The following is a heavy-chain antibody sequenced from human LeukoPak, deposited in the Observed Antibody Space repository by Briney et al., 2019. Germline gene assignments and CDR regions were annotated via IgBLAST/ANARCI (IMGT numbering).Heavy chain of an antibody. CDR3: GRRPAVDGPIDN. J-gene: IGHJ4*02. CDR2: IYSSGTT. D-gene: IGHD3/OR15-3a*01. V-gene: IGHV4-59*02. Sequence: SETLSLACVVSGGSVHRYFWTWVRQPPGKGLEWIGRIYSSGTTDYSPSLKSRLTIAIDTSKNQFSLRLASVTAADTAVYYCGRRPAVDGPIDNWGKGILVAVSS. CDR1: GGSVHRYF.